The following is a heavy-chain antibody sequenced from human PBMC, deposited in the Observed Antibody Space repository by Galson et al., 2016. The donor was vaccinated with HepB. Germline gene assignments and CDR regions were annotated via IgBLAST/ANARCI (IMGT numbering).Heavy chain of an antibody. J-gene: IGHJ4*02. D-gene: IGHD5-18*01. CDR2: ISSSGRTI. Sequence: SLRLSCAASEFPFSTYGMNWIRQAPGKGLEWVSYISSSGRTISYADSVKGRFTISRDNAKNSLYLQMNSLGAEDTAVYYCARDKGTDTADQTADNWGQGTLVTVSS. CDR1: EFPFSTYG. V-gene: IGHV3-11*01. CDR3: ARDKGTDTADQTADN.